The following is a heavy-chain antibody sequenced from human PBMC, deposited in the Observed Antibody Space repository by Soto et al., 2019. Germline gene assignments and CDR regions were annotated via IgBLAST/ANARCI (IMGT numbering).Heavy chain of an antibody. CDR1: GFTFSSYA. Sequence: QVQLVESGGGVVQPGRSLRLSCAASGFTFSSYAMHWVRQAPGKGLEWVAVISYYGSNKYYADSVKGRFTISRDNSKNTLYLQMNSLRAEDTAVYYCARTAGTGFDYWGQGTLVTVSS. CDR3: ARTAGTGFDY. V-gene: IGHV3-30-3*01. CDR2: ISYYGSNK. D-gene: IGHD3-9*01. J-gene: IGHJ4*02.